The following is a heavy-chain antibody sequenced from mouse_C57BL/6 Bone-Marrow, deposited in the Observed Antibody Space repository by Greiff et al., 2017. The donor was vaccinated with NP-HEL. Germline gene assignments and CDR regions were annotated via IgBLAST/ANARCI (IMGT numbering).Heavy chain of an antibody. V-gene: IGHV1-39*01. J-gene: IGHJ1*03. CDR3: ASHITTVVARDWYFDV. D-gene: IGHD1-1*01. Sequence: EVQLQQSGPELVKPGASVKISCKASGYSFTDYNMNWVKQSNGQSLEWIGVINPNYGTTSYNQKFKGKATLTVDQSSSTAYMQLNSLTSEDSAVYYCASHITTVVARDWYFDVWGTGTTVTVSS. CDR1: GYSFTDYN. CDR2: INPNYGTT.